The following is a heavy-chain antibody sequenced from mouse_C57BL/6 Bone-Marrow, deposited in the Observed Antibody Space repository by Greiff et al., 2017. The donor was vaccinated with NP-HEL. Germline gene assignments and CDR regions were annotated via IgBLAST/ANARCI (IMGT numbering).Heavy chain of an antibody. Sequence: LVRPGTSVKLSCKASGYTFTSYWMHWVKQRPGQGLEWIGVIDPSDSYTNYNQKFKGKATLTVDTSSSTAYMQLSSLTSEDSAVYYCARYDYDVRTWFAYWGQGTLVTVSA. V-gene: IGHV1-59*01. CDR2: IDPSDSYT. D-gene: IGHD2-4*01. J-gene: IGHJ3*01. CDR3: ARYDYDVRTWFAY. CDR1: GYTFTSYW.